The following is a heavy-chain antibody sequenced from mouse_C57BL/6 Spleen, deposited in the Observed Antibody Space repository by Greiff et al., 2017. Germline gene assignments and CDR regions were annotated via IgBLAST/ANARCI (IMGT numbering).Heavy chain of an antibody. CDR2: IYPGDGDT. V-gene: IGHV1-82*01. Sequence: VQLQQSGPELVKPGASVKISCKASGYAFSSSWMNWVKQRPGKGLEWIGRIYPGDGDTNYNGKFKGKATLTADKSSSTAYMQLSSLTSEDSAVYFCARKDYYSSSSLAYWGQGTLVTVSA. J-gene: IGHJ3*01. D-gene: IGHD1-1*01. CDR1: GYAFSSSW. CDR3: ARKDYYSSSSLAY.